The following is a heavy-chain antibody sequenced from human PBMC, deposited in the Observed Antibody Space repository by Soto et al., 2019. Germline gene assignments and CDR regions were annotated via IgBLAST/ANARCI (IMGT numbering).Heavy chain of an antibody. V-gene: IGHV3-7*03. Sequence: PGGSLRLSCAASGFTFSSFWMSWVRQAPGKGLEWVANIKTDGSETHYVDSVKGRFTISRDNPKSTLFLLMNSLRAEDTAVYYCAKDHWGSYSGQGTLVTVSS. CDR1: GFTFSSFW. D-gene: IGHD3-16*01. CDR3: AKDHWGSY. CDR2: IKTDGSET. J-gene: IGHJ4*02.